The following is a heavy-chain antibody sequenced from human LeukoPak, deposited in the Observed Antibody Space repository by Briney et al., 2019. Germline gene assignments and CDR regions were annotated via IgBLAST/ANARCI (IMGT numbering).Heavy chain of an antibody. J-gene: IGHJ3*02. D-gene: IGHD2-2*01. CDR2: INPNSGGT. CDR1: GYTFTGYY. V-gene: IGHV1-2*02. Sequence: ASVKVSCKASGYTFTGYYMHWLRQAPGQGLEWMGWINPNSGGTNYAQKFQGRVTVTRDTSISTAYMELSRLRSDDTAVYYCAREYCISTSCYADIVATSRDDAFDIWGQGTMVTVSS. CDR3: AREYCISTSCYADIVATSRDDAFDI.